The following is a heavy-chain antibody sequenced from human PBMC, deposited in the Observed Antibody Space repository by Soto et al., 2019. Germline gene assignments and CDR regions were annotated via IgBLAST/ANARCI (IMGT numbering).Heavy chain of an antibody. J-gene: IGHJ4*02. CDR3: ARGNYYDSSGYYYYFDY. D-gene: IGHD3-22*01. Sequence: SETLSLTCTVSGGSISSYYWSWIRQPPGKGLEWIGYIYYSGSTNYNPSLKIRVTISVDTSKNQFSLKLSSVTAADTAVYYCARGNYYDSSGYYYYFDYWGQGTLVTVSS. V-gene: IGHV4-59*01. CDR2: IYYSGST. CDR1: GGSISSYY.